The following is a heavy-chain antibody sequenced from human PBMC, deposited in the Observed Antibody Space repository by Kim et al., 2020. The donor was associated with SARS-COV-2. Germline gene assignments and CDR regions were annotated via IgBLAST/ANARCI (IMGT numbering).Heavy chain of an antibody. D-gene: IGHD2-15*01. J-gene: IGHJ4*02. Sequence: GGSLRLSCAASGFTVSNAWMSWVRQAPGKGLEWVGRIKSKTDGGTTDYAAPVKGRFTISREDSKNTLYLQMNSLKTEDTAVYYCTTDLVVVVEMGDYWGQGTLVTVSS. V-gene: IGHV3-15*01. CDR1: GFTVSNAW. CDR3: TTDLVVVVEMGDY. CDR2: IKSKTDGGTT.